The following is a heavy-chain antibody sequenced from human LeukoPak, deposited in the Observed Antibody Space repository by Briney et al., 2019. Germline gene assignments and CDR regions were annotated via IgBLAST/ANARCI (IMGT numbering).Heavy chain of an antibody. CDR1: GSSFTSYW. D-gene: IGHD1-1*01. V-gene: IGHV5-51*01. CDR2: IYPGDSDT. J-gene: IGHJ4*02. Sequence: GASLKISFKGSGSSFTSYWIGWVRQMPGKGLEWMGIIYPGDSDTRYSPSFQGQVTISADKSISTAYLQWSSLKASDTAMYYCARLELERPAGYYFDYWGQGTLVTVSS. CDR3: ARLELERPAGYYFDY.